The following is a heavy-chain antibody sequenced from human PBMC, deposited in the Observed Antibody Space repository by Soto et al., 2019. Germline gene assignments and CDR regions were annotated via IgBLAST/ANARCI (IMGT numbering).Heavy chain of an antibody. CDR1: GYSFTSYG. CDR2: ISGHNGNT. J-gene: IGHJ4*02. Sequence: ASVKVSCKASGYSFTSYGISWVRQAPGQGPEWMGWISGHNGNTNHPQSLQGRVTMTTDTSRNTAYMELRSLRSDDTAVYYCARHPFNYYDGTVYYYFDYWGQGTLVTVSS. V-gene: IGHV1-18*04. D-gene: IGHD3-22*01. CDR3: ARHPFNYYDGTVYYYFDY.